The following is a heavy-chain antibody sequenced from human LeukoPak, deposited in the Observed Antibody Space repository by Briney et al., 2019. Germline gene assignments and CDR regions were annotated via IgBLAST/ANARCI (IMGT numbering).Heavy chain of an antibody. J-gene: IGHJ5*02. Sequence: PGGSLRLSCAASGFTFGTYSMNWVRHAPGKGLEWVSSISSSSSYIYYEDSVKGRFTISRDNAKNSLYLQMNSLRPEDTAVYFCAKGLDGYNDHWGQGTLVTVSS. CDR3: AKGLDGYNDH. CDR1: GFTFGTYS. D-gene: IGHD5-24*01. CDR2: ISSSSSYI. V-gene: IGHV3-21*01.